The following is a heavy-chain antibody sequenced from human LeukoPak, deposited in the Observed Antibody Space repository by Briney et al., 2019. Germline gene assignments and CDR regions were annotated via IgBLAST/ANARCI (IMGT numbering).Heavy chain of an antibody. CDR1: GYRFSSYW. Sequence: GESLKISCKVSGYRFSSYWIGWVRQMPGKGLEWMGIIYPGDSETRYSPSFRGRVTISADKSISTAYLQWSSLKASDTAMYYCARPCSGGSCYSSYDAFDIWGQGTMVTVSS. V-gene: IGHV5-51*01. CDR2: IYPGDSET. CDR3: ARPCSGGSCYSSYDAFDI. D-gene: IGHD2-15*01. J-gene: IGHJ3*02.